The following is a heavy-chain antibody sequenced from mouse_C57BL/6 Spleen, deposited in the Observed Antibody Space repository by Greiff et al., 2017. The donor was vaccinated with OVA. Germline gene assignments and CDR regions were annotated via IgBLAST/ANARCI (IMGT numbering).Heavy chain of an antibody. D-gene: IGHD1-1*01. J-gene: IGHJ2*01. CDR2: ICPGDGST. V-gene: IGHV1-85*01. CDR1: GYSFTSYD. Sequence: VKLMESGPELVKPGASVTFSCKASGYSFTSYDINWVRQRPGQGLEWMGWICPGDGSTNYNEKFKGKATLTVDTSSSTAYMELHSLTSEDSAVYFCARRFYYGSSPHFDYWGQGTTLTVSS. CDR3: ARRFYYGSSPHFDY.